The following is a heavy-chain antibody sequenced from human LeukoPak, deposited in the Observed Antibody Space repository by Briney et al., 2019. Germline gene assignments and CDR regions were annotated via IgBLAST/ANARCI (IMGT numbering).Heavy chain of an antibody. D-gene: IGHD2-2*02. CDR3: ARGPNNVVVPAAIGYGWFDP. J-gene: IGHJ5*02. CDR2: ISSSGSTI. V-gene: IGHV3-11*01. Sequence: PGESLRLSCAASGFTFSDYYMSWIRQAPGKGLEWVSYISSSGSTIYYADSVKGRFTISRDNAKNSLYLQMNSLRSEDTAVYYCARGPNNVVVPAAIGYGWFDPWGQGTLVTVSS. CDR1: GFTFSDYY.